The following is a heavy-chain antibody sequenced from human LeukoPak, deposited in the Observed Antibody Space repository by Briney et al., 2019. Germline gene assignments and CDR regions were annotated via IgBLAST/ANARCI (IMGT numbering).Heavy chain of an antibody. CDR3: AKDSSATTTTFFDY. V-gene: IGHV3-30*18. CDR1: GFPFSSYW. J-gene: IGHJ4*02. CDR2: ISYDGSNK. Sequence: GGSLRLSCAASGFPFSSYWMHWVRQAPGKGLEWVAVISYDGSNKYYADSVKGRFTISRDNSKNTLYLQMNSLRAEDTAVYYCAKDSSATTTTFFDYWGQGTLVTVSS. D-gene: IGHD1-1*01.